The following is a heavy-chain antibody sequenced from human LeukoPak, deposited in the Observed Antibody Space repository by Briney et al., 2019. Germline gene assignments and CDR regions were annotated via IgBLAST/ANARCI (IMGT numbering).Heavy chain of an antibody. CDR1: GGSISSSSYY. CDR2: IYYSGST. Sequence: SETLSLTCTVSGGSISSSSYYWGWIRQPPGKGLEWIGSIYYSGSTYYNPSLKSRVTISVDTSKNQFSLKLSSVTAADTAVYYCARENEWLDYWGQGTLVTVSS. J-gene: IGHJ4*02. CDR3: ARENEWLDY. D-gene: IGHD6-19*01. V-gene: IGHV4-39*07.